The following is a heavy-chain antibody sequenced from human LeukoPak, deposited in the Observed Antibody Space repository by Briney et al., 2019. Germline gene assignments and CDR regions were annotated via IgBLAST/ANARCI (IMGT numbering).Heavy chain of an antibody. Sequence: GGSLRLSCAASGFIFSTYNIDWVRQAPGKGLEWVSSISSSSSYIYYADSVKGRFTISRDNAKNSLYLQMNSLRAEDTAVYYCAREIPPPLYAFDIWGQGTMVTVSS. CDR1: GFIFSTYN. J-gene: IGHJ3*02. CDR2: ISSSSSYI. V-gene: IGHV3-21*01. CDR3: AREIPPPLYAFDI.